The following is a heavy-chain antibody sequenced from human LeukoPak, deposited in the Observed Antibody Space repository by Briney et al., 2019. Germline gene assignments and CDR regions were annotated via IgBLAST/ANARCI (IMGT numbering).Heavy chain of an antibody. CDR3: ARTIVVVPAARINYFDY. Sequence: PSETLSLTCTVSGGSISSSSDDSSWIRQPAGKGLECLARSYTRGSTNYNASSNSRITKSVEPFQNQSSLKLSSVTAADTAVYYCARTIVVVPAARINYFDYWGQGTLVTVSS. J-gene: IGHJ4*02. CDR2: SYTRGST. V-gene: IGHV4-61*02. CDR1: GGSISSSSDD. D-gene: IGHD2-2*01.